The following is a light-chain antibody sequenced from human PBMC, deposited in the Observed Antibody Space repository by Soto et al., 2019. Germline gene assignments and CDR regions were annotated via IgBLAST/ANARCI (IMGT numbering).Light chain of an antibody. Sequence: QSALTQPASVSGSPGQSITISCTGTSSDVGGYNYVSWYQQHPGKASKLMIYEVSNRPSGVSNRFSGSKSSNTASLTISGLQAEDEADYYCSSYTSSSTLVFGGGTKLTVL. J-gene: IGLJ2*01. CDR3: SSYTSSSTLV. V-gene: IGLV2-14*01. CDR1: SSDVGGYNY. CDR2: EVS.